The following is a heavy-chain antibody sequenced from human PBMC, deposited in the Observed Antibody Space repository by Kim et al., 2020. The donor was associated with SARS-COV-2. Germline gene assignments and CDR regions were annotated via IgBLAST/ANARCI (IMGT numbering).Heavy chain of an antibody. J-gene: IGHJ6*02. Sequence: GGSLRLSCAASGFTFSSYDMHWVRQATGKGLEWVSAIGTAGDTYYPGSVKGRFTISRENAKNSLYLQMNSLRAGDTAVYYCARDRGSSWSSGMDVWGQGTTVTVSS. D-gene: IGHD6-13*01. CDR3: ARDRGSSWSSGMDV. CDR2: IGTAGDT. V-gene: IGHV3-13*01. CDR1: GFTFSSYD.